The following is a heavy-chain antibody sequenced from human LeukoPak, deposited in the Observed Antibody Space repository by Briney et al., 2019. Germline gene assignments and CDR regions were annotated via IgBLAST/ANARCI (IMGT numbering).Heavy chain of an antibody. V-gene: IGHV4-59*01. CDR2: IYYSGST. CDR1: Y. J-gene: IGHJ5*02. D-gene: IGHD2-2*01. Sequence: YWSWIRQPPGKGLEWIGYIYYSGSTNYNPSLKSRVTISVDTSKNQFSLKLSSVTAADTAVYYCAAVVPAAIGWFDPWGQGTLVTVSS. CDR3: AAVVPAAIGWFDP.